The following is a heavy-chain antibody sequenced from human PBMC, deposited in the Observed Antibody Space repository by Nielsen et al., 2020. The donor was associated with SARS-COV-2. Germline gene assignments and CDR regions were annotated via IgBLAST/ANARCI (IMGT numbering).Heavy chain of an antibody. V-gene: IGHV3-11*01. CDR2: ISSSGSTI. D-gene: IGHD2-15*01. Sequence: PGKGLEWVSYISSSGSTIYYANSVKGRFTISRDNAKNSLYLQMNSLRAEDTAVYYCARDLQVVVAATYSYYYYGMDVWGQGTTVTVSS. J-gene: IGHJ6*02. CDR3: ARDLQVVVAATYSYYYYGMDV.